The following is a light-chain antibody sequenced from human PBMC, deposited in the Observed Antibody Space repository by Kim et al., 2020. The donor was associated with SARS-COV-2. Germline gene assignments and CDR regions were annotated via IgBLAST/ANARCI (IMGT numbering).Light chain of an antibody. CDR2: KXX. V-gene: IGLV3-25*01. CDR1: XXPKXY. CDR3: QSAESFGSSVV. Sequence: QTARITXXGDXXPKXYAYXYQQXXXQAPVXXIFKXXXRPSGIPERFSGXSSGTTFTLXIXGVQAEXXXDYYCQSAESFGSSVVFGGGTXVTVL. J-gene: IGLJ2*01.